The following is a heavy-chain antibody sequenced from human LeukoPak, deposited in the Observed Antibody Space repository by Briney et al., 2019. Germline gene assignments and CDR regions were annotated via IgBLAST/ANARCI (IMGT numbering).Heavy chain of an antibody. V-gene: IGHV4-4*07. J-gene: IGHJ6*03. Sequence: PSETLSLTCTVSGGSISSYYWTWIRQPAGKGLEWIGRIYTSGSTNYNPSLKSRVTMSVDTSKNQFSLKLSSVTAADTAVYYCARVGSYGSGNWDYYYYMDVWGKGTTVTISS. CDR3: ARVGSYGSGNWDYYYYMDV. D-gene: IGHD3-10*01. CDR2: IYTSGST. CDR1: GGSISSYY.